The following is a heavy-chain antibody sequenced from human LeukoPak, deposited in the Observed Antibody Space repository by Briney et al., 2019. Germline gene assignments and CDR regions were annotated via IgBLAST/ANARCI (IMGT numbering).Heavy chain of an antibody. D-gene: IGHD3-22*01. CDR2: IWSDGTSK. CDR3: ANGRFYDRSGYYFPDFDY. CDR1: GFTFSRFG. J-gene: IGHJ4*02. Sequence: GWSLRLSCAASGFTFSRFGMHWVRQAPGKGLGWAAIIWSDGTSKYYADYVKGRFTISRDNSKNTLYLQVNSLRAEDTAIYYCANGRFYDRSGYYFPDFDYWGQGTLVTVSS. V-gene: IGHV3-33*06.